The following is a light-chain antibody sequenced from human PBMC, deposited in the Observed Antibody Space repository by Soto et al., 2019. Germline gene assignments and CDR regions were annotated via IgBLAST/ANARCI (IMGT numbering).Light chain of an antibody. Sequence: DIHLTQSPSFLSASVRDRVTITCRASQAINTYLAWYQQKPGKAPKLLIYDASTLKSGVPSRFSGSGSGTEFSLTISNLQPEDFATYYCQQSYSTPKITFGQGTRLEIK. V-gene: IGKV1-9*01. CDR1: QAINTY. J-gene: IGKJ5*01. CDR3: QQSYSTPKIT. CDR2: DAS.